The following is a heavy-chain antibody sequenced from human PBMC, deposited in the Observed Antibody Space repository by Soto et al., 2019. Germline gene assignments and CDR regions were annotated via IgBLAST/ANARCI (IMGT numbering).Heavy chain of an antibody. CDR3: ARRLKYGDYYFDY. D-gene: IGHD4-17*01. Sequence: PSETLSLTCTVSGGSISSGGYYWSWVRQHPGKGLEWIGFISYSGGTYYNPSLKSRVAISVDTSKNHFSLTLNSVTAADTAVYYCARRLKYGDYYFDYWGQGTLVTVS. CDR2: ISYSGGT. V-gene: IGHV4-31*03. CDR1: GGSISSGGYY. J-gene: IGHJ4*02.